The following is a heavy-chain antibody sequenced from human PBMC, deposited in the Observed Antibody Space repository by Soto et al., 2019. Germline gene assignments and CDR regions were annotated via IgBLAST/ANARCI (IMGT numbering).Heavy chain of an antibody. CDR2: IYYSGST. V-gene: IGHV4-39*01. CDR1: GVSISSSSYY. CDR3: ARIQARGFDP. J-gene: IGHJ5*02. Sequence: PSQTLSRACTVSGVSISSSSYYWGCIRQPPWKGLEWIGSIYYSGSTYYDPSLKSRVTISVATSKTQLSLKRSSVTAADAAVYYCARIQARGFDPWGQGTLVTVSS.